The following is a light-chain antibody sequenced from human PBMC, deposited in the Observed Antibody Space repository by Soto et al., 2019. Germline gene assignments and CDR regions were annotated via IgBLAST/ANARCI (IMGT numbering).Light chain of an antibody. CDR1: SSNIGAGYD. CDR2: GNN. J-gene: IGLJ1*01. Sequence: QSVLTQPPSVSGAPGQRVTISCTGSSSNIGAGYDVHWYQRLPGTAPKVLIYGNNNRPSGVSDRFSGSKSGTSASLAITGLHDEYEAEDYCQSYDSSLSGSYVFGAGTKLTVL. V-gene: IGLV1-40*01. CDR3: QSYDSSLSGSYV.